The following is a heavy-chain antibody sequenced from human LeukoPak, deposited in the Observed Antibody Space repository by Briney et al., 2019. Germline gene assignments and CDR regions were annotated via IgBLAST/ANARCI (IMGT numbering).Heavy chain of an antibody. CDR2: IWNDGSNK. CDR3: AKENERSYSSSWHWFGP. D-gene: IGHD6-13*01. Sequence: PGGSLRLSCAASGFTFSSYGMHWVRQAPGKGLEWVAVIWNDGSNKYYADSVKGRFTISRDNSKNTLYLQMNSLRVEDTAVYYCAKENERSYSSSWHWFGPWGPGTLVTVSS. CDR1: GFTFSSYG. J-gene: IGHJ5*02. V-gene: IGHV3-33*06.